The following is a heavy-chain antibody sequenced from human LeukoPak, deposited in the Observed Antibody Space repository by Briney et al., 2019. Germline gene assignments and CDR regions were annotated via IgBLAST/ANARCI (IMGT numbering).Heavy chain of an antibody. J-gene: IGHJ6*02. V-gene: IGHV3-33*01. Sequence: GGSLRLSCAALGSTLSTTGTDWVGQAPGKGLEWVAVMWYDGSNEYYADSVKGRFTISRDNSKNTLYLQMNSLRAEDTAVYYCARKSSSWIGMDVWGQGTTVTVSS. CDR2: MWYDGSNE. CDR3: ARKSSSWIGMDV. CDR1: GSTLSTTG. D-gene: IGHD6-13*01.